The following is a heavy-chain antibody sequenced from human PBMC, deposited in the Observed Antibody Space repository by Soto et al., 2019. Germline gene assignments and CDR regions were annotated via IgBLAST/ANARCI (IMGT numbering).Heavy chain of an antibody. J-gene: IGHJ5*02. CDR3: ARRLNLGSFDH. CDR2: AYYSGTV. V-gene: IGHV4-59*01. Sequence: SETLSLTCNVSGVSLTGYHWNWIRQPPGKTLEWIGFAYYSGTVLYNPSFKGRASIRVDRSKNQFSLRLTSVTAADTAVYYCARRLNLGSFDHWGQGTLVTVSS. D-gene: IGHD3-10*01. CDR1: GVSLTGYH.